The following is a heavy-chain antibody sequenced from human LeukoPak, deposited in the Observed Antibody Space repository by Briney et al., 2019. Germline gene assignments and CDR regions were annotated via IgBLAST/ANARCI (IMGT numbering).Heavy chain of an antibody. CDR3: ARESRPPGIVVVPAAMGGDYYYYMDV. CDR1: GLTFSSYA. V-gene: IGHV3-30-3*01. J-gene: IGHJ6*03. CDR2: ISYEESNK. D-gene: IGHD2-2*01. Sequence: GGSLRLSCSASGLTFSSYAMHWVRQAPGKGLAWVAVISYEESNKHYEDSVKGRFTISRDNSKNTLYLQMNSLRAEDTAVYYCARESRPPGIVVVPAAMGGDYYYYMDVWGKGTTVTVSS.